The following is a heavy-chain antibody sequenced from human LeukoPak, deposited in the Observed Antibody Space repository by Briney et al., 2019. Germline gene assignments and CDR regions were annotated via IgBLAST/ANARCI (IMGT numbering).Heavy chain of an antibody. Sequence: ASVKVSCKTSGYTFTGYYLHWVRQAPGQGLEWMGWINPNSGGTNYAQKCQGRVTITADKSTSTAYMELSSLRSEDTAVYYCASPNHRTGRLYYYYYMDVWGKGTTVTVSS. CDR2: INPNSGGT. J-gene: IGHJ6*03. CDR1: GYTFTGYY. CDR3: ASPNHRTGRLYYYYYMDV. V-gene: IGHV1-2*02. D-gene: IGHD1-14*01.